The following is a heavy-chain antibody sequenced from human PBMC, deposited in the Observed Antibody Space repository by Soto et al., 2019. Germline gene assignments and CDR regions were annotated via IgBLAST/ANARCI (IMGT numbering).Heavy chain of an antibody. J-gene: IGHJ3*02. CDR1: GGTFSSYT. Sequence: QVQLVQSGAEVKKPGSSVKVSCKASGGTFSSYTISWVRQAPGQGLEWMGRIISILGIANYAQKFQGRVTITADKSTSTAYMELSSLRSEDTAVYYCASEEISGSYAFDIWGQGTMVTVSS. CDR3: ASEEISGSYAFDI. CDR2: IISILGIA. V-gene: IGHV1-69*02. D-gene: IGHD3-10*01.